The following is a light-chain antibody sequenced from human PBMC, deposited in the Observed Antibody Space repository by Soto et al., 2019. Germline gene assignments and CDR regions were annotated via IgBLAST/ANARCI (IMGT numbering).Light chain of an antibody. CDR2: SHN. CDR3: AAWDDSLNGYV. J-gene: IGLJ1*01. Sequence: QPVLTQPPSASGTPGQRVTISCSGSSSNIGSNTVNWYQQLPGTAPKLLIYSHNQRPSGVPDRFSGSKSGTSASLAISGLQSEDEDDYYCAAWDDSLNGYVFGTGTKLTVL. V-gene: IGLV1-44*01. CDR1: SSNIGSNT.